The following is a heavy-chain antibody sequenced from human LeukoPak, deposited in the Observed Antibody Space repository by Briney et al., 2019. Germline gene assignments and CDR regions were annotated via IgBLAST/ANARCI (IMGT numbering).Heavy chain of an antibody. V-gene: IGHV1-2*06. J-gene: IGHJ4*02. CDR3: AREVSGDPGGN. D-gene: IGHD7-27*01. Sequence: ASVKVSCKASGYTFTGYYIHWVRQATGPGIEWMGRINPNSGGTNYAQKFQGRVTMTRDTSTSTAYMELSRLRSDDTAIYYCAREVSGDPGGNWGQGALVSVSS. CDR1: GYTFTGYY. CDR2: INPNSGGT.